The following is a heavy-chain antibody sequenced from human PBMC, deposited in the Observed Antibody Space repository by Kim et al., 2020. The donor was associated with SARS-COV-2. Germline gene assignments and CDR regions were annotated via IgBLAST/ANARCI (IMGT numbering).Heavy chain of an antibody. CDR3: ARDKRRVRLNFDY. D-gene: IGHD1-1*01. CDR1: GFTFSSYA. V-gene: IGHV3-30*04. J-gene: IGHJ4*02. CDR2: ISYDGSNK. Sequence: GGSLRLSCAASGFTFSSYAMHWVRQAPGKGLEWVAVISYDGSNKYYADSVKGRFTISRDNSKNTLYLQMNSLRAEDTAVYYCARDKRRVRLNFDYWGQGTLVTVSS.